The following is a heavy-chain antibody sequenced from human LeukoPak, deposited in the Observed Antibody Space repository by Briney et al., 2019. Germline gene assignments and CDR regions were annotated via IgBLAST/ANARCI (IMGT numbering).Heavy chain of an antibody. CDR2: INPNSGGT. CDR3: AGVFHCSGGICYLNY. J-gene: IGHJ4*02. D-gene: IGHD2-8*02. V-gene: IGHV1-2*02. Sequence: GASVKVSCKASGYTFTGYYIQWVRQAPGQGLEWMGWINPNSGGTSYAQKFQGRVTMTRDTSITTAYMELSSLRFDDTAVYYCAGVFHCSGGICYLNYWGQGTLVTVSS. CDR1: GYTFTGYY.